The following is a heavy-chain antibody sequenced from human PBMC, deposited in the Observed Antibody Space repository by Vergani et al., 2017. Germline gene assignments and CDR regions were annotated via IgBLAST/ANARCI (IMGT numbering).Heavy chain of an antibody. CDR2: ISWNSGSI. CDR1: GFTFDDYA. J-gene: IGHJ4*02. CDR3: AKDTMGAVAGLFDY. D-gene: IGHD6-19*01. Sequence: EVQLVESGGGLVQPGRSLRLSCAASGFTFDDYAMHWVRQAPGKGLEWVSGISWNSGSIGYADSVKGRFTISRDNAKNSLYLQMNSLRAEDTALYYCAKDTMGAVAGLFDYWGQGTLVTVSS. V-gene: IGHV3-9*01.